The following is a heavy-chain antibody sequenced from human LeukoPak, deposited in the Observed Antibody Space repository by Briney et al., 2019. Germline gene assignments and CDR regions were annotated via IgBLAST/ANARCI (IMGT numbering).Heavy chain of an antibody. CDR3: ARYRHSFDY. J-gene: IGHJ4*02. CDR2: IYPGESDT. CDR1: GYRFTSYW. Sequence: GAALKISCKGSGYRFTSYWIGWVRRMPGKGVEWMGIIYPGESDTRYSPSFQGQVTISADKSISTAYLQWSSLKASDTAMYYCARYRHSFDYWGQGTLVTVSS. D-gene: IGHD3-3*02. V-gene: IGHV5-51*01.